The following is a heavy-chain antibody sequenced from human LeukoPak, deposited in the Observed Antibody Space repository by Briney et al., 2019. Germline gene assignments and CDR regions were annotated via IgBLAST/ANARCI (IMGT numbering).Heavy chain of an antibody. D-gene: IGHD3-22*01. CDR1: GFTFDDYA. J-gene: IGHJ3*02. Sequence: PGGSLRLSCAASGFTFDDYAMHWVRQAPGKGLEWVSGISWNSGSIGYADSVKGRFTISRDNAKNSLYLQMNSLRAEDTALYYCAKDRHHYYDCSGGAFDIWGQGTMVTVSS. CDR3: AKDRHHYYDCSGGAFDI. V-gene: IGHV3-9*01. CDR2: ISWNSGSI.